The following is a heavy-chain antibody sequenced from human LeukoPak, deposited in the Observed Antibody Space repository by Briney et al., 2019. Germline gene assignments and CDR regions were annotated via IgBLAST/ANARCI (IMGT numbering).Heavy chain of an antibody. CDR2: INTNTGNP. V-gene: IGHV7-4-1*02. J-gene: IGHJ4*02. CDR1: GYSFTYYA. CDR3: ARGSGDYEGSYYFDY. Sequence: ASVKVSCKASGYSFTYYAMNWVRQAPGQGPEWMGWINTNTGNPTYAQGFTGRFVFSLDTSDSTAYLQISSLKAEDTAVYYCARGSGDYEGSYYFDYWGQGTLVTVSS. D-gene: IGHD4-17*01.